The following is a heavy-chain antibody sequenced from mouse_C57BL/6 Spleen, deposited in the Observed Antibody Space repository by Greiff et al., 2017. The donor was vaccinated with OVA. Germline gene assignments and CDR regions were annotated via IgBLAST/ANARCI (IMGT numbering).Heavy chain of an antibody. CDR3: TSDLY. V-gene: IGHV1-15*01. CDR2: IDPETGGT. J-gene: IGHJ2*01. Sequence: VKLQESGAELVRPGASVTLSCKASGYTFTDYEMHWVKQTPVHGLEWIGAIDPETGGTAYNQKFKGKAILTADKSSSTAYMELRSLTSEDSAVYYCTSDLYWGQGTTLTVSS. CDR1: GYTFTDYE.